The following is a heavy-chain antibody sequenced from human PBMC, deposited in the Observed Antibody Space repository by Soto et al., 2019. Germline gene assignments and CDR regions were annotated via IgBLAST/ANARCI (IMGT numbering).Heavy chain of an antibody. CDR1: GYTFTSYG. V-gene: IGHV1-18*01. Sequence: AASVKVSCKASGYTFTSYGISWVRQAPGQGLEWMGWISAYNGNTNYAQKLQGRVTMTTDTSTSTAYMELRSLRSDDTAVYYCAVEYCNSRVCLDEYDYYGMDVWGQGTTVTVSS. CDR3: AVEYCNSRVCLDEYDYYGMDV. J-gene: IGHJ6*02. D-gene: IGHD2-8*01. CDR2: ISAYNGNT.